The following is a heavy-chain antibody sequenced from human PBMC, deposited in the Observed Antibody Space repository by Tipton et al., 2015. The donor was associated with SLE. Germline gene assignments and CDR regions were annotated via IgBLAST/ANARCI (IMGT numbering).Heavy chain of an antibody. J-gene: IGHJ4*02. CDR1: GGSFSGYY. D-gene: IGHD1-1*01. Sequence: TLSLTCAVYGGSFSGYYWSWIRQPPGKGLEWIGEINHSGSTNYNPSLKSRVTISVDTSKNQFSLKLSSVTAADTAVYYCARFTPTAEYYFDSWGQGTLVTVSS. CDR3: ARFTPTAEYYFDS. CDR2: INHSGST. V-gene: IGHV4-34*01.